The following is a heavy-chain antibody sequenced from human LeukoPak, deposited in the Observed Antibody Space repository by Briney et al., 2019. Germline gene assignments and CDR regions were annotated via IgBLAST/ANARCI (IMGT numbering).Heavy chain of an antibody. V-gene: IGHV3-15*01. J-gene: IGHJ4*02. CDR2: IKSKTDGGTT. CDR3: TTVPYYYDNSGYYHGVFDY. D-gene: IGHD3-22*01. Sequence: PGGSLRLSCAASGFTFSNAWTSWVRQAPGKGLEWVGHIKSKTDGGTTDSAAPVKGRFTISKDDSKNTLYLQMNSLKTEDTAVYYCTTVPYYYDNSGYYHGVFDYWGQGTLVTVSS. CDR1: GFTFSNAW.